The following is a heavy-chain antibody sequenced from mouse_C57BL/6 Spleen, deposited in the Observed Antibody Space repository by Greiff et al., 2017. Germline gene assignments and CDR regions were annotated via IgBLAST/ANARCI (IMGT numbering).Heavy chain of an antibody. Sequence: VQLQESGAELVKPGASVKISCKASGYAFSSYWMNWVKQRPGKGLEWIGQIYPGDGDTNYNGQFKGKATLTADKSSSTAYMQLSSLTSEDSAVYFCARKKYYGSSPYYFDYWGQGTTLTVSS. J-gene: IGHJ2*01. V-gene: IGHV1-80*01. CDR2: IYPGDGDT. CDR3: ARKKYYGSSPYYFDY. CDR1: GYAFSSYW. D-gene: IGHD1-1*01.